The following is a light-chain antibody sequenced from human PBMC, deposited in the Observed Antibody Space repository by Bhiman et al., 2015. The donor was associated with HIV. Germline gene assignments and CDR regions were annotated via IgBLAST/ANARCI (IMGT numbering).Light chain of an antibody. J-gene: IGLJ2*01. CDR2: YDT. CDR1: NIGRKS. Sequence: SYVLTQSPSVSVAPGKTARITCGGNNIGRKSVHWYQQKPGQAPVLIIYYDTDRPSGVPERFSASNSGNTATLTIRRVEAGDEADYFCQVWDNSAVLFGGGTKLAVL. CDR3: QVWDNSAVL. V-gene: IGLV3-21*01.